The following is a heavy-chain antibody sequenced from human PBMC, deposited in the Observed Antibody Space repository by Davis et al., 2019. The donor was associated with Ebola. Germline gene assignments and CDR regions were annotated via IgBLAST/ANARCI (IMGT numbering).Heavy chain of an antibody. CDR2: ISAYNGNT. V-gene: IGHV1-18*01. CDR1: GGTFSSYA. D-gene: IGHD1-1*01. CDR3: ARIDWNGDYFDY. J-gene: IGHJ4*02. Sequence: ASVKVSCKASGGTFSSYAISWVRQAPGQGLEWMGWISAYNGNTNYAQKLQGRVTMTTDTSTSTAYMELRSLRSDDTAVYYCARIDWNGDYFDYWGQGTLVTVSS.